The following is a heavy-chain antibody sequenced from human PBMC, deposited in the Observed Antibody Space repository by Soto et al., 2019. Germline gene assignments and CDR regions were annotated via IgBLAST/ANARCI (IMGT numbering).Heavy chain of an antibody. CDR1: GFTFSSYW. D-gene: IGHD4-17*01. Sequence: EVQLVESGGGLVQPGGSLRLSCVASGFTFSSYWMHWVRQAPGKGLVWVSRINVDGSGTNYADSVKGRFTISRDNVKNTLYLQMDSLGAEDTAIYYCARDTYDYGDFDFWGRGTLVTVSS. V-gene: IGHV3-74*01. CDR3: ARDTYDYGDFDF. CDR2: INVDGSGT. J-gene: IGHJ4*02.